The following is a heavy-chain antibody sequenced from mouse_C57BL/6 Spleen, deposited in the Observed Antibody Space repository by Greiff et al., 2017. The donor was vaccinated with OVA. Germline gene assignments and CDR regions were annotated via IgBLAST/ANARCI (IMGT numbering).Heavy chain of an antibody. J-gene: IGHJ4*01. D-gene: IGHD2-12*01. CDR1: GFTFSDYG. Sequence: EVKLQESGGGLVKPGGSLKLSCAASGFTFSDYGMHWVRQAPEKGLEWVAYISSGSSTIYYADTVKGRFTISRDNAKNTLFLQMTSLRSEDTAMYYCAKGDSPYAMDYWGQGTSVTVSS. CDR3: AKGDSPYAMDY. V-gene: IGHV5-17*01. CDR2: ISSGSSTI.